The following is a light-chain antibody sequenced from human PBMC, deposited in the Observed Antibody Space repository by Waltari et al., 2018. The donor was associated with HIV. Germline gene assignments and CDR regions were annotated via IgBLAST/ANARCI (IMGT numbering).Light chain of an antibody. CDR2: DVS. CDR3: SSYTSSFVV. CDR1: SSDVGGYNY. J-gene: IGLJ2*01. V-gene: IGLV2-14*03. Sequence: QSALTQPASVSGSLGQSITISCTGTSSDVGGYNYVSWYQHHPGKAPKLIIYDVSNRPSGVSNRFSGSKSGNTASLTISGLQAEDEADYYCSSYTSSFVVFGGGTKVTVL.